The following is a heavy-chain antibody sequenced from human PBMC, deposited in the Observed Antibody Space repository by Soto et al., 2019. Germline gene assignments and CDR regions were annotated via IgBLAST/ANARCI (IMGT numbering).Heavy chain of an antibody. Sequence: QVQLVESGGGVVQPGRSLRLSCAASGFTFSSYGMHWVRQAPGKGLEWVAVIWYDGSNKYYEDYVKGRFTIYRDNSKNTKYLQMNSLKAEDTAVYYCARDHSSSIDYWGQGTLVTVSS. CDR1: GFTFSSYG. J-gene: IGHJ4*02. CDR2: IWYDGSNK. CDR3: ARDHSSSIDY. D-gene: IGHD6-6*01. V-gene: IGHV3-33*01.